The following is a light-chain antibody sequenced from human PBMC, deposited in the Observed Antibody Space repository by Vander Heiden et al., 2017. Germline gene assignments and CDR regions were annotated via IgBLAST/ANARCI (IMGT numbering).Light chain of an antibody. J-gene: IGLJ2*01. CDR1: SSTIGAGYD. V-gene: IGLV1-40*01. CDR3: QSYDSSLSGAV. Sequence: QSVLTQPPSVSGAPGQRVTIPGTGSSSTIGAGYDVHWYQQLPGTAPKLLIYGNSNRPSGVPDRFSGSKSGTSASLAITGLQAEDEADYDGQSYDSSLSGAVFGGGTKLTVL. CDR2: GNS.